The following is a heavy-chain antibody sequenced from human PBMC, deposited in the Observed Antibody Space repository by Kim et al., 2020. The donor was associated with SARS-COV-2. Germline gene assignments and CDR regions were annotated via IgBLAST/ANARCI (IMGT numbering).Heavy chain of an antibody. J-gene: IGHJ6*02. CDR3: AKAAVAAADGYYYYGMDV. D-gene: IGHD6-13*01. CDR1: GFTFSSYG. CDR2: IWYDGSNK. V-gene: IGHV3-33*06. Sequence: GGSLRLSCAASGFTFSSYGMHWVRQAPGKGLEWVAVIWYDGSNKYYADSVKGRFTISRDNSKNTLYLQMNSLRAEDTAVYYCAKAAVAAADGYYYYGMDVWGQGTTVTVSS.